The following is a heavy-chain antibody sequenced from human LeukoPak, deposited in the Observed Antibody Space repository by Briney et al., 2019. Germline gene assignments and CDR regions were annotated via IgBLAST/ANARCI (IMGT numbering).Heavy chain of an antibody. CDR1: GFTFSSYS. V-gene: IGHV3-48*01. D-gene: IGHD6-19*01. CDR3: ARGKIAVAPTYYFDY. J-gene: IGHJ4*02. CDR2: ISSSSSTI. Sequence: PGGSLRLSCAASGFTFSSYSMNWVRQAPGKGLEWVSYISSSSSTIYYADSVKGRFTISRDNAKNSLYLQMNSLRAEDTAVYYCARGKIAVAPTYYFDYWGQGTLVTVSS.